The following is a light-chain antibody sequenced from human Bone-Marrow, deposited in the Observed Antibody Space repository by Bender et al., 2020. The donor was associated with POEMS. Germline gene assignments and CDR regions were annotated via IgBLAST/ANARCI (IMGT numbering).Light chain of an antibody. J-gene: IGLJ2*01. CDR2: DVI. V-gene: IGLV2-11*01. Sequence: QSALTQPRSASGSPGQSVTITCSGSSIGFYNYVSWYQQHPGKAPKLMIYDVIKRPSGVPDRFSGSRSGDTASLIISDLQTEDEADYYCCSCAGIYTGVLFGGGTKLTV. CDR1: SIGFYNY. CDR3: CSCAGIYTGVL.